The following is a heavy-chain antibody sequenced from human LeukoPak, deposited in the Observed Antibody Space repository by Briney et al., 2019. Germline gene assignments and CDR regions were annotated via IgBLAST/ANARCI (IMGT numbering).Heavy chain of an antibody. CDR2: IYYSGST. CDR3: ARASIEGVFGVVINFDY. CDR1: GGSISSYY. D-gene: IGHD3-3*01. V-gene: IGHV4-59*01. J-gene: IGHJ4*02. Sequence: ETLSLTCTVSGGSISSYYWSWIRQPPGKGLEWIGYIYYSGSTNYNPSLKSRVTISVDTSKNQFSLKLSSVTAADTAVYYCARASIEGVFGVVINFDYWGQGTLVTVSS.